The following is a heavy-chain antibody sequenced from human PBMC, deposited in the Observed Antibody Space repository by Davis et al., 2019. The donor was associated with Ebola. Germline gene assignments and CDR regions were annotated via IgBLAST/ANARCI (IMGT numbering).Heavy chain of an antibody. J-gene: IGHJ4*02. D-gene: IGHD4-23*01. CDR2: IRSKANSYAT. CDR3: TGTTAVNDY. Sequence: PGGSLRLSCAASGFTFSSYAMHWVRQASGKGLEWVGRIRSKANSYATAYAASVKGRFTISRDDSKNTAYLQMNSLKTEDTAVYYCTGTTAVNDYWGQGTLVTVSS. V-gene: IGHV3-73*01. CDR1: GFTFSSYA.